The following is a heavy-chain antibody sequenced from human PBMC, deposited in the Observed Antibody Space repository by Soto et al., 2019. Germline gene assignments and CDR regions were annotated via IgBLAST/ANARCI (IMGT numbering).Heavy chain of an antibody. CDR2: INPSGGST. Sequence: ASVKVSCKASGYTFTSYYMHWVRQAPGQGLEWMGIINPSGGSTSYAQKFQGRVTMTRDTSTSTVYMELSSLRSEDTAVYYCARGRVLRYFDWFSDAFDIWGQGTMVT. J-gene: IGHJ3*02. CDR3: ARGRVLRYFDWFSDAFDI. V-gene: IGHV1-46*03. CDR1: GYTFTSYY. D-gene: IGHD3-9*01.